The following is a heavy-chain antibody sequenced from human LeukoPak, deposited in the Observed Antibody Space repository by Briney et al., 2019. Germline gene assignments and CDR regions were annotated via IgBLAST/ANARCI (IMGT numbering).Heavy chain of an antibody. CDR3: AKEEYSSGWYPGAFDI. V-gene: IGHV3-30*02. Sequence: PGGSLRLSCAASGFTFSSYGMHWVRQAPGKGLEWVAFIRYDGSNKYYADSVKGRFTISRDNSKNTLYLQMNSLRAEDTAVYYCAKEEYSSGWYPGAFDIWGQGAMVTVSS. CDR1: GFTFSSYG. D-gene: IGHD6-19*01. CDR2: IRYDGSNK. J-gene: IGHJ3*02.